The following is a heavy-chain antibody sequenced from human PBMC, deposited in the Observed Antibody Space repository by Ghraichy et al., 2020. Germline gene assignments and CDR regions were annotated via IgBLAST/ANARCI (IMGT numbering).Heavy chain of an antibody. CDR2: ISGSGGST. CDR3: AKEGYQLLLWARRNMDV. Sequence: GSLNISCAASGFTFSSYAMSWVRQAPGKGLEWVSAISGSGGSTYYADSVKGRFTSSRDNSKNTLYLQMNSLRAEDTAVYYCAKEGYQLLLWARRNMDVWGQGTTVTVSS. CDR1: GFTFSSYA. V-gene: IGHV3-23*01. D-gene: IGHD2-2*01. J-gene: IGHJ6*02.